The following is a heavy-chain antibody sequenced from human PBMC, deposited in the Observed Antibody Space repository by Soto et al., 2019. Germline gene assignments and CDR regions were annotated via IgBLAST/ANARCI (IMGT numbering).Heavy chain of an antibody. CDR2: ISAYNGNT. D-gene: IGHD5-12*01. J-gene: IGHJ4*02. Sequence: ASVKVSCKASGYTFTSYGISWVRQAPGQGLEWMGWISAYNGNTNYAQKLQGRVTLTTDTSTSSAYMELRSLRSDATAVYYCARSLVATVPFDYWGQGTLVTVSS. CDR1: GYTFTSYG. V-gene: IGHV1-18*01. CDR3: ARSLVATVPFDY.